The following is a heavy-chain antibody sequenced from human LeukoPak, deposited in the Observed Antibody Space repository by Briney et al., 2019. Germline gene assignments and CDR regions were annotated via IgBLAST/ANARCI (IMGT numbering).Heavy chain of an antibody. V-gene: IGHV4-61*02. CDR2: IYTSGST. CDR3: AREPYYYDSSADYPAFDI. D-gene: IGHD3-22*01. CDR1: GGSISSGSYY. J-gene: IGHJ3*02. Sequence: SQTLSLTCTVSGGSISSGSYYWSWIRQPAGKGLEWIGRIYTSGSTNYNPSLKSRVTISVDTSKNQFSLKLSSVTAADTAVYYCAREPYYYDSSADYPAFDIWGQGTMVTVSS.